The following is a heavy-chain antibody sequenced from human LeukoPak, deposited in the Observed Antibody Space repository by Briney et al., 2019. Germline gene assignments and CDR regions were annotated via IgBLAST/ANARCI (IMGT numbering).Heavy chain of an antibody. CDR2: IYPGDSDT. J-gene: IGHJ4*02. CDR3: ARQPSVAAAGTGY. D-gene: IGHD6-13*01. CDR1: GYSFTSYW. V-gene: IGHV5-51*01. Sequence: GESLKIPCKGSGYSFTSYWIGWVRQMPGKGLEWMGIIYPGDSDTRYSPSFQGQVTISADKSISTAYLQWSSLKASDTAMYYCARQPSVAAAGTGYWGQGTLVTVSS.